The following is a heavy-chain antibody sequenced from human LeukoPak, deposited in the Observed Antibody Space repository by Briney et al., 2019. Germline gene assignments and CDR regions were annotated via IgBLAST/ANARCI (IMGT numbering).Heavy chain of an antibody. J-gene: IGHJ4*02. CDR2: IYYSGST. D-gene: IGHD3-10*01. CDR3: ASTSGSYFISSFDY. Sequence: SETVPLTCTVSGGSISSYYWSWIRQPPGKGLEWIGYIYYSGSTNYNPSLKSRVTISVDTSKNQFSLKLSSVTAADTAVYYCASTSGSYFISSFDYWGQGTLVTVSS. V-gene: IGHV4-59*01. CDR1: GGSISSYY.